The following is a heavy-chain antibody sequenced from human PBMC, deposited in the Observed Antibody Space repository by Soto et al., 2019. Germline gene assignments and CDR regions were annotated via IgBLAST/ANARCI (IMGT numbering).Heavy chain of an antibody. Sequence: QVQLVESGGGVVQPGRSLRLSCAASGFTFSSYAMHWVRQAPGKGLEWVAVISYDGSNKYYADSVKGRFTISRDNSKNTLYLQMNSLRAEDTAVYYCARDRGEEPYYYYYYGMDVWGQGTTVTVSS. CDR2: ISYDGSNK. CDR1: GFTFSSYA. V-gene: IGHV3-30-3*01. D-gene: IGHD4-17*01. J-gene: IGHJ6*02. CDR3: ARDRGEEPYYYYYYGMDV.